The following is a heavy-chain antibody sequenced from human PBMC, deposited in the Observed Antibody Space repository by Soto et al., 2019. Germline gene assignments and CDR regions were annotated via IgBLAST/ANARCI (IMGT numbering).Heavy chain of an antibody. CDR1: GFTFDDYA. CDR2: ISWNSGSI. Sequence: GGSLRLSCAASGFTFDDYAMHWVRQAPGKGLEWVSGISWNSGSIGYADSVKGRFTISRDNAKNSLYLQMNSLRAEDTALYYCAKARYCSSTSCYSFDYWGQGTLVTVS. CDR3: AKARYCSSTSCYSFDY. V-gene: IGHV3-9*01. J-gene: IGHJ4*02. D-gene: IGHD2-2*01.